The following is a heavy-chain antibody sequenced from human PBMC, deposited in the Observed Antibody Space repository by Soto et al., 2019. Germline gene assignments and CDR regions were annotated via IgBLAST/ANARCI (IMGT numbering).Heavy chain of an antibody. D-gene: IGHD3-22*01. CDR2: ISSSSSYI. Sequence: GGSLRLSCAASGFTFSSYSMNWVRQAPGKGLEWVSSISSSSSYIYYADSVKGRFTISRDNAKNSLYLQMNSLRAEDTAVYYCARDKRGEITMIHTRYWHFDLWGRGTLVTVSS. V-gene: IGHV3-21*01. CDR3: ARDKRGEITMIHTRYWHFDL. J-gene: IGHJ2*01. CDR1: GFTFSSYS.